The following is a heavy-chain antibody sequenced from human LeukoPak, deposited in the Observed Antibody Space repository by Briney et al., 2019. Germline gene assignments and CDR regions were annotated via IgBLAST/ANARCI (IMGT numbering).Heavy chain of an antibody. CDR2: INHSGST. V-gene: IGHV4-34*01. Sequence: SETLSLTCAVYGGSFSGYYWSWIRQPPGKGLEWIGEINHSGSTNYNPSLKSRVTISVDTSKNQFSLKLSSVTAADTAVYYCARARRLWFGEEQGDYWGQGTLVTVSS. D-gene: IGHD3-10*01. J-gene: IGHJ4*02. CDR1: GGSFSGYY. CDR3: ARARRLWFGEEQGDY.